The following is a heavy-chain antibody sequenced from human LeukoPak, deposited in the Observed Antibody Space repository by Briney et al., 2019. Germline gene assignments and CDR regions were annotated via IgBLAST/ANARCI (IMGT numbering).Heavy chain of an antibody. D-gene: IGHD6-13*01. Sequence: GGSLRLSCVVSGIPFSDFYMNWIRQAPGRGLEWISYVSSSSSYTDYAESVKGRFTISRDNAKSALYLEMSDLRVEDTAVYYCAAGTAADYWGQGTLVIVSS. CDR2: VSSSSSYT. CDR3: AAGTAADY. J-gene: IGHJ4*02. CDR1: GIPFSDFY. V-gene: IGHV3-11*03.